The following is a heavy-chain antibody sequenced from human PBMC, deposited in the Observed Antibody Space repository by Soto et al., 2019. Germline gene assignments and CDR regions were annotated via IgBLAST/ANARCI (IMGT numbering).Heavy chain of an antibody. V-gene: IGHV4-59*01. Sequence: SETLSLTCTVSGGSLRGYSWSWIRQSPGKGLEWIGYVYSGGGTNYSPSFMGRVTISVDTTDNQFSLKLNSVTAADTAVYYFAREKTPGSPQYFYYGMDVWGQGTTVTVSS. CDR2: VYSGGGT. CDR3: AREKTPGSPQYFYYGMDV. J-gene: IGHJ6*02. D-gene: IGHD3-9*01. CDR1: GGSLRGYS.